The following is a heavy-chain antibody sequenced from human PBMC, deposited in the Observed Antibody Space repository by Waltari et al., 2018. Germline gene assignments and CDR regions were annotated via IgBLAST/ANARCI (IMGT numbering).Heavy chain of an antibody. Sequence: QVQLQESGPGLVKPSENLSLTCTVSGDSVSSSYYWSWIRQPPGKGLEWIGYIYYSGSTNYNPSLKSRVTISVDTSKNKFSLKLNSVTAADTAVYYCARASRGSGFYYGYFDLWGRGTLVIVSS. CDR1: GDSVSSSYY. CDR2: IYYSGST. D-gene: IGHD3-3*01. CDR3: ARASRGSGFYYGYFDL. V-gene: IGHV4-61*01. J-gene: IGHJ2*01.